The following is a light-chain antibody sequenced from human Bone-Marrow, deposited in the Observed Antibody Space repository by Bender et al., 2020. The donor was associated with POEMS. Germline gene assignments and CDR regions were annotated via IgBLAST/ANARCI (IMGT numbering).Light chain of an antibody. CDR3: QAWDHSSDHWV. CDR1: NVGSKN. Sequence: SYALTQSPSVSVAPGKTATITCGGNNVGSKNVHWYQQKPGQAPVLVIYYDTDRASGIPERFSGSNSGNTATLTIGRVEAGDEADYYCQAWDHSSDHWVFGGGTKLTVL. J-gene: IGLJ3*02. V-gene: IGLV3-21*04. CDR2: YDT.